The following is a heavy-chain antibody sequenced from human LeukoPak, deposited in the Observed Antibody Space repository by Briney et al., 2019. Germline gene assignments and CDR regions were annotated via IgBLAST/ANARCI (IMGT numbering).Heavy chain of an antibody. V-gene: IGHV3-74*01. CDR1: GFTFSSYW. CDR2: INSDGSST. J-gene: IGHJ5*02. CDR3: ARDGVWESVVVSIS. Sequence: GGSLRLSCAASGFTFSSYWMHWVRQAPGKGLVWVSRINSDGSSTSYADSVRGRFTISRDNAKNTLYLQMNSLRAEDTAVYYCARDGVWESVVVSISWGQGTLVTLSS. D-gene: IGHD2-21*01.